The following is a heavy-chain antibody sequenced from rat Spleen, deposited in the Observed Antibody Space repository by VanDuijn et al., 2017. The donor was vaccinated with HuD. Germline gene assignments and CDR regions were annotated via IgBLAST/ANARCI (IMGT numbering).Heavy chain of an antibody. CDR1: GFTFNDYY. CDR2: ISTGGGNT. J-gene: IGHJ3*01. CDR3: ARHGIYNNYGWFAY. Sequence: EVQLVESGGGLVQPGGSMTLSCAVSGFTFNDYYMAWVRQAPEKGLEWVASISTGGGNTYYRDSVKGRFTISRDPAKNTLYLQMDSLRSEDTATYYCARHGIYNNYGWFAYWGQGTLVTVSS. D-gene: IGHD1-10*01. V-gene: IGHV5-25*01.